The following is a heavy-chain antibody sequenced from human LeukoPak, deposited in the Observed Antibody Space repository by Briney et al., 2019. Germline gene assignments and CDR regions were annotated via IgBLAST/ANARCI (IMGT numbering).Heavy chain of an antibody. CDR2: ISWNSGGI. D-gene: IGHD6-6*01. CDR1: GFTFDDHA. Sequence: PGGSLRLSCAASGFTFDDHAMHWVRQAPGKGLEWVSGISWNSGGIAYADSVKGRFTISRDNAKNSLYLQMNSLRAEDTALYYCSRVSAYTTSSGEFAYWGQGTLVTVSS. CDR3: SRVSAYTTSSGEFAY. J-gene: IGHJ4*02. V-gene: IGHV3-9*01.